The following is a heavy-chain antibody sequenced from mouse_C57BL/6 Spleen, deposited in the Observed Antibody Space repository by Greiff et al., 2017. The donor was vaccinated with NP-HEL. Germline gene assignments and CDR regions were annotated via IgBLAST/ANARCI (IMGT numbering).Heavy chain of an antibody. CDR2: IDPSDSYT. D-gene: IGHD1-1*01. CDR1: GYTFTSYW. V-gene: IGHV1-59*01. CDR3: ARCYYYGSSYRYWYFDV. Sequence: QVQLQQPGAELVRPGTSVKLSCKASGYTFTSYWMHWVKQRPGQGLEWIGVIDPSDSYTNYNQKFKGKATLTVDTSSSTAYMQLSSLTSEDSAVYYGARCYYYGSSYRYWYFDVWGTGTTVTVSS. J-gene: IGHJ1*03.